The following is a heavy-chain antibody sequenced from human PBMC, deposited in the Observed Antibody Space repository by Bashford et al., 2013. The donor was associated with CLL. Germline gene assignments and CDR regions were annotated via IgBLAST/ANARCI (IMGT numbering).Heavy chain of an antibody. Sequence: SGPTLVKPTQTLTLTCTFSGFSLNTIGAGVGWIRQPPGKALEWLALIYWDDDKRYTPSLKSRLAITKDTSKNQVVLTMTNMDPVDTATYYCAHRIEGGGVSQVLYWGQGTLVTVSS. D-gene: IGHD2-21*01. CDR1: GFSLNTIGAG. CDR2: IYWDDDK. V-gene: IGHV2-5*02. CDR3: AHRIEGGGVSQVLY. J-gene: IGHJ4*02.